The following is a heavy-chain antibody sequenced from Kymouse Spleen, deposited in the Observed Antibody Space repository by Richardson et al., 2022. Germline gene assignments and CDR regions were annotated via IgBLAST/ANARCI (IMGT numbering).Heavy chain of an antibody. V-gene: IGHV4-34*01. Sequence: QVQLQQWGAGLLKPSETLSLTCAVYGGSFSGYYWSWIRQPPGKGLEWIGEINHSGSTNYNPSLKSRVTISVDTSKNQFSLKLSSVTAADTAVYYCAREGVRGVPFDYWGQGTLVTVSS. CDR1: GGSFSGYY. CDR2: INHSGST. D-gene: IGHD3-10*01. J-gene: IGHJ4*02. CDR3: AREGVRGVPFDY.